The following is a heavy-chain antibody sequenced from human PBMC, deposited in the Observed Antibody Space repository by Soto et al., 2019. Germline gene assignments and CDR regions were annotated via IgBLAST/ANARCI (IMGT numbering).Heavy chain of an antibody. D-gene: IGHD3-10*01. Sequence: QVQLQESGPGLVKPSETLSLTCTVSGGSISSYYWSWIRQPPGKGLEWIGYIYYRGSTNYNPSLKSRDTRAVDTSKNQFSLKLSSVTAADTAVYYCARSMVREFDAFDIWGQGTMVTVSS. CDR1: GGSISSYY. CDR3: ARSMVREFDAFDI. CDR2: IYYRGST. V-gene: IGHV4-59*01. J-gene: IGHJ3*02.